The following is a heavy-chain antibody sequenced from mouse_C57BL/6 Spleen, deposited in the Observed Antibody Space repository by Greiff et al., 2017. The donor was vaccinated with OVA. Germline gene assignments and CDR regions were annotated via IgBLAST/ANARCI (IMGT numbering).Heavy chain of an antibody. CDR3: ASIYDDYDGEAWFAY. Sequence: EVKLVESGGDLVKPGGSLKLSCAASGFTFSSYGMSWVRQTPDKRLEWVATISSGGSYTYYPDSVKGRFTISRDNAKNTLYLQMSSLKSEDTAMYYCASIYDDYDGEAWFAYWGQGTLVTVSA. CDR1: GFTFSSYG. D-gene: IGHD2-4*01. CDR2: ISSGGSYT. V-gene: IGHV5-6*02. J-gene: IGHJ3*01.